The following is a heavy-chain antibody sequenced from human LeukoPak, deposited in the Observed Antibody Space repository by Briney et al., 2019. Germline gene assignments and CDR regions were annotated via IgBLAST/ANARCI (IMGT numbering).Heavy chain of an antibody. J-gene: IGHJ6*02. D-gene: IGHD3-16*01. CDR1: GFTFSSSL. CDR3: VRDRFYAMDV. Sequence: PGGSLRLSCAASGFTFSSSLMHWVRQAPGKGLVWVSRINHDGSTTNYVDSVKGRFTISRDNAKNTLYLQMNSLRAEDTAVFYCVRDRFYAMDVWGQGTTVTVSS. CDR2: INHDGSTT. V-gene: IGHV3-74*01.